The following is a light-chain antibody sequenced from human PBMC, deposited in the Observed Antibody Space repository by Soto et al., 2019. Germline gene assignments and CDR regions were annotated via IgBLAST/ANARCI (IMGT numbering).Light chain of an antibody. V-gene: IGLV2-8*01. CDR3: CSYAGSYTQV. CDR1: SSDVGAYDY. J-gene: IGLJ3*02. Sequence: QSALTQPPSASGSPGQSVTISCTGTSSDVGAYDYVSWYQQHPGKAPKLMIYEVSQRPSGVPDRFSGSKSGNTASLTISGLQAEDEGDYYCCSYAGSYTQVFGGGTKLTVL. CDR2: EVS.